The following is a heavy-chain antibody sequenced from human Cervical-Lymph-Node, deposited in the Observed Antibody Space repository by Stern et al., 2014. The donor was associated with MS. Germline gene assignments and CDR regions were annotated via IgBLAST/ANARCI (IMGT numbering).Heavy chain of an antibody. CDR2: MSWTSCSI. Sequence: QLVESGGGLVQPGMSLRLSCAASGFTFADYAMHWVRQAPGQGLEWVSGMSWTSCSIGYADSVKGRFTISRDNSKNSLYLQMNSLRTEDTAFYYCAKGSVGIAAPRNFDYWGQGTLVTVSS. D-gene: IGHD6-13*01. J-gene: IGHJ4*02. CDR3: AKGSVGIAAPRNFDY. CDR1: GFTFADYA. V-gene: IGHV3-9*01.